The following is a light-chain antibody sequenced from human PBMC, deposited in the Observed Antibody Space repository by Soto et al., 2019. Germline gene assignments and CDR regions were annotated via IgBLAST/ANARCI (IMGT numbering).Light chain of an antibody. CDR3: QQYNSWPPIT. Sequence: EIVMTQAPATLSVSPGERATLSCRASHSVTSHLACYQQKPGQAPRLLIYGASTRATGIPARFSGSGSGTEFTLTISSLQSEDFAVYYCQQYNSWPPITFGQGTRLEIQ. V-gene: IGKV3-15*01. J-gene: IGKJ5*01. CDR2: GAS. CDR1: HSVTSH.